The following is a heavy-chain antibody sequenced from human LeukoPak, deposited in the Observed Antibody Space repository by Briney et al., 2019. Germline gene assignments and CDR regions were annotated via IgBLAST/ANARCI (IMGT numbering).Heavy chain of an antibody. V-gene: IGHV1-2*06. Sequence: GASVKDSCKASGYIFSDYYLHWVRQDPGQWLEWMGRINPDSGVPDYLHKFQGRVTMTSDTSITTAYMELSRLRSDDTAIYYCARGGERFFHWGQGTLVTVSS. CDR3: ARGGERFFH. CDR2: INPDSGVP. D-gene: IGHD2-21*01. J-gene: IGHJ4*02. CDR1: GYIFSDYY.